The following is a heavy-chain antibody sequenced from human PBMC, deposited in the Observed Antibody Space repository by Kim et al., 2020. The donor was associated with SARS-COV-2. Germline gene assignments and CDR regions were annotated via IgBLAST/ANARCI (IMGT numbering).Heavy chain of an antibody. D-gene: IGHD3-16*01. CDR1: GFTFSSYA. CDR2: ISSNGGST. Sequence: GGSLRLSCAASGFTFSSYAMHWVRQAPGKGLEYVSAISSNGGSTYYANSVKGRFTITRDNSKNTLYLQMGSLRAEDMAVYYCARDWGGARTYYYYGMDVWGQGTTVTVSS. J-gene: IGHJ6*02. V-gene: IGHV3-64*01. CDR3: ARDWGGARTYYYYGMDV.